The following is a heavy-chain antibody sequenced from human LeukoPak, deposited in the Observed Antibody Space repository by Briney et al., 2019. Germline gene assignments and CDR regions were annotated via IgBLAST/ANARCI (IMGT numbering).Heavy chain of an antibody. CDR1: GYTFNKYD. CDR2: ISTYNGNP. D-gene: IGHD1-26*01. Sequence: ASVKVSCKASGYTFNKYDITWVRQAPGQGLEWMGWISTYNGNPNPAGKFQGRVTMTTDTSTSTAYMELRSLRSDDTAVYYCARVMGAHDYWGQGTLVTVSS. J-gene: IGHJ4*02. CDR3: ARVMGAHDY. V-gene: IGHV1-18*01.